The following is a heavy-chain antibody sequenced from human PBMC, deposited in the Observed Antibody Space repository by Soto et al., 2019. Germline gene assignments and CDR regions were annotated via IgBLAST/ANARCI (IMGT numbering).Heavy chain of an antibody. V-gene: IGHV3-30-3*01. J-gene: IGHJ4*02. D-gene: IGHD3-22*01. Sequence: QVQLVESGGGVAQPGRSLRVSCAASGFTFSGYAMHWVRQAPGKGLEWVAIIGYDGSLESYAESVKGRFNISRDNSNNTLFLLMNSLRSEETAVYYCAREHYDSSGYYRIDSWGQGTVVTVSS. CDR3: AREHYDSSGYYRIDS. CDR2: IGYDGSLE. CDR1: GFTFSGYA.